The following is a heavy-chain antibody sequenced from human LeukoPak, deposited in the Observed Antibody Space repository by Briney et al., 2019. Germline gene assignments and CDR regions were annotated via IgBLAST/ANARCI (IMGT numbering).Heavy chain of an antibody. J-gene: IGHJ2*01. V-gene: IGHV4-34*01. CDR3: ARLMSTANWYFDL. CDR1: GGTFSGHY. D-gene: IGHD4-17*01. Sequence: SETLSLTCAVYGGTFSGHYWSWIRQPPGKGLEWIGEINHRGSTNYNPSLKNRVSIEVDTSKKQFSLKLSSETAADTAVYYCARLMSTANWYFDLWGRGTLVTVSS. CDR2: INHRGST.